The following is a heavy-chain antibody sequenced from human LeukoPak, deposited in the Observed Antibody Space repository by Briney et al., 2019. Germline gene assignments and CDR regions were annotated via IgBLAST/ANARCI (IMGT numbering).Heavy chain of an antibody. CDR1: GGTFSSYA. V-gene: IGHV1-69*05. CDR2: IIPIFGTA. D-gene: IGHD5-18*01. J-gene: IGHJ4*02. CDR3: ARGEDTAMVTDY. Sequence: GASVKVSCKASGGTFSSYAISWVRQAPGQGLEWMGGIIPIFGTANYAQKFQGRVTITTDESTSTAYMELSSLISEDTAVYYCARGEDTAMVTDYWGQGTLVTVSS.